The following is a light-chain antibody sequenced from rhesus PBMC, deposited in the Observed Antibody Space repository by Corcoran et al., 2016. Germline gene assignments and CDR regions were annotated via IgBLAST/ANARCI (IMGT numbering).Light chain of an antibody. J-gene: IGKJ4*01. Sequence: DIQMTQSPSSLSASVGDKITITCRASQNIYNYLSWYQEKPGKALKFIMYYVYNLQTGVPSRFSGSRYGTNYSLTISRLQPEDIGTYYCQQYHHSPLAFDGGTKV. V-gene: IGKV1-66*01. CDR1: QNIYNY. CDR2: YVY. CDR3: QQYHHSPLA.